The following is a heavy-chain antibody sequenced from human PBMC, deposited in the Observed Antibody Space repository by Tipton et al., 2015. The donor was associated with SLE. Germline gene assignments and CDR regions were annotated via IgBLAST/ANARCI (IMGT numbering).Heavy chain of an antibody. CDR2: IYYSGST. V-gene: IGHV4-59*08. Sequence: TLSLTCTVSGGSISSYYWSWIRQPPGKGLEWIGYIYYSGSTNYNPSLKSRVTISVDTSKNQFSLKLSSVTAADTAVYYCARHTIFGVVPPDFWGQGTLVTVSS. J-gene: IGHJ4*02. CDR1: GGSISSYY. D-gene: IGHD3-3*01. CDR3: ARHTIFGVVPPDF.